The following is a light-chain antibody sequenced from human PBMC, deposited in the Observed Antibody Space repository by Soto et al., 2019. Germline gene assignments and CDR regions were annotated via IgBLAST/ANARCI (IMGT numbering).Light chain of an antibody. V-gene: IGKV3-11*01. Sequence: IVLTQSPATLSLSPGERATLSCRTSQSVSTQLAWYQQRPGQAPRLLIYDASNRATGIPARFVGSGSGTDFTLTISSLEAEDFEVYYCLQRSLFTFGPGT. CDR2: DAS. CDR1: QSVSTQ. J-gene: IGKJ3*01. CDR3: LQRSLFT.